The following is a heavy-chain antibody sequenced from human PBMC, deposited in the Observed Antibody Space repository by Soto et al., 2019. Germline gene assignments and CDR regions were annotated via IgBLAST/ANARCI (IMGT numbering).Heavy chain of an antibody. CDR1: GGSISSGGYS. Sequence: SETLSLTCAVSGGSISSGGYSWSWIRQPPGKGLEWIGYIYHSGSTYYNPSLKSRVTISVDRSKNQFSLKLSSVTAADTAVYYCARGVFGVVTPNWFDPWGQGTLVTVSS. CDR2: IYHSGST. V-gene: IGHV4-30-2*01. J-gene: IGHJ5*02. CDR3: ARGVFGVVTPNWFDP. D-gene: IGHD3-3*01.